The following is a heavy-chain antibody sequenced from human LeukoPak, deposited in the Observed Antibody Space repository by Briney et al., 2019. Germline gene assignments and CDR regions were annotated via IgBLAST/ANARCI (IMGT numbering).Heavy chain of an antibody. CDR3: ARYAAYYNDADI. V-gene: IGHV1-46*01. J-gene: IGHJ3*02. Sequence: GASVKVSCKTSGYPFTRYYIHWVRQAPGQGLEWMGIINPSGGSTTYAQKFQGRLTMPSATSTSTVYMELSSLRSEDTAVYYCARYAAYYNDADIWGQGTMVTVSS. CDR2: INPSGGST. CDR1: GYPFTRYY. D-gene: IGHD3-9*01.